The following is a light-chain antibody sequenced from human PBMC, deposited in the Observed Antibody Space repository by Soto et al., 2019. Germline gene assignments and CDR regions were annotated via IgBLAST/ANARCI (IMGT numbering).Light chain of an antibody. CDR3: SSYARSNNFV. CDR1: SSDVGGYNY. V-gene: IGLV2-8*01. CDR2: EVS. Sequence: QSALTQPPSASGSPGQSVTISCTGTSSDVGGYNYVSWYQQHPGKAPKFMIYEVSKRPSGVPDRFSGSKSGNTASLTVSGLQAEDEADYYCSSYARSNNFVFGTGTKVTGL. J-gene: IGLJ1*01.